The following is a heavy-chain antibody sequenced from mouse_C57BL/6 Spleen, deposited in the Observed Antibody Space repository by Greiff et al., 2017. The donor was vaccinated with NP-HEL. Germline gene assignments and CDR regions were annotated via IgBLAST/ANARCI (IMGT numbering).Heavy chain of an antibody. V-gene: IGHV1-18*01. CDR2: INPNNGGT. CDR1: GYTFTDYN. J-gene: IGHJ2*01. Sequence: VQLQQSGPELVKPGASVKIPCKASGYTFTDYNMDWVKQSHGKSLEWIGDINPNNGGTIYNQKFKGKATLTVDKSSSTAYMELRSLTSEDTAVYYCARSDYDYDAGYYFDYWGQGTTLTVSS. CDR3: ARSDYDYDAGYYFDY. D-gene: IGHD2-4*01.